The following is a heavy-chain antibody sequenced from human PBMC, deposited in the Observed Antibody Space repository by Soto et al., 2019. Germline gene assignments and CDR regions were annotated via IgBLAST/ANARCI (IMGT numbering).Heavy chain of an antibody. V-gene: IGHV4-59*01. CDR1: GGSISSYY. CDR3: ARDVGCSSGWYHWFDP. D-gene: IGHD6-19*01. Sequence: QVQLQESGPGLVKPSETLSLTCTVSGGSISSYYWSWIRQPPGKGLEWIGYIYYSGSTNYNPSLKSRVTISVDTSKNQFSLKLSSVTAADTAVYYCARDVGCSSGWYHWFDPWGQGTLVTVSS. CDR2: IYYSGST. J-gene: IGHJ5*02.